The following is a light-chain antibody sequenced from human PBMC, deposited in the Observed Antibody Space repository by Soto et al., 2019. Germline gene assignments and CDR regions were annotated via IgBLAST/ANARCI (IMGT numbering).Light chain of an antibody. CDR1: NSDVGGYNF. V-gene: IGLV2-14*01. J-gene: IGLJ1*01. Sequence: QSALTQPAFVSGSPGQSITISCTGINSDVGGYNFVSWYQQHPGKVPKLMIYDVTNRPSGVSNRFSGSKSGNTASLTISGLQAEDEADYYCSSYTSSSTLVFGTGTKVTVL. CDR3: SSYTSSSTLV. CDR2: DVT.